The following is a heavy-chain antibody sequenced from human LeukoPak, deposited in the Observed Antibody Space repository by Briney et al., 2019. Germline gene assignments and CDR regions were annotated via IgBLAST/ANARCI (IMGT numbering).Heavy chain of an antibody. J-gene: IGHJ4*02. D-gene: IGHD3-22*01. V-gene: IGHV4-39*01. CDR1: GGSISSSSYY. Sequence: SETLSLTCTVSGGSISSSSYYWGWIRQPPGKGLEWIGSIYYSGSTYYNPSLKSRVTISVDTSKNQFSLKLSSVTAADTAVYYCARFDYYDSSHDGSGYWGQGTLVTVSS. CDR2: IYYSGST. CDR3: ARFDYYDSSHDGSGY.